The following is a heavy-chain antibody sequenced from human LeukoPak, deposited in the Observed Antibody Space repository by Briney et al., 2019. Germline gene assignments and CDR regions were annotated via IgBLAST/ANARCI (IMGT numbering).Heavy chain of an antibody. CDR1: GFTFSGSA. CDR2: IRSKANNYAA. J-gene: IGHJ4*02. V-gene: IGHV3-73*01. CDR3: AREGVGATLDY. D-gene: IGHD1-26*01. Sequence: GGSLRLSCVASGFTFSGSAIHWVRQASGKGLEWVGRIRSKANNYAAAYAASVEGRFTISRDNAKNSLYLQMNSLRAEDTAVYYCAREGVGATLDYWGQGTLVTVSS.